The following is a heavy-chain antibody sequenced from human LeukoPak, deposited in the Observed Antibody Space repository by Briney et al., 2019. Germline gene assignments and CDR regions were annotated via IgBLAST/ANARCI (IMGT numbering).Heavy chain of an antibody. V-gene: IGHV4-34*01. J-gene: IGHJ4*02. CDR2: INDSGSS. D-gene: IGHD6-19*01. CDR3: ARGPHQQWPPMQY. Sequence: SDTLSLTCAVYGGSVSGYHWTWIRQPPGKGLEYIGEINDSGSSIYNPSLKNRVTISVDTSKKQISVNLTSVTAADTGVYYCARGPHQQWPPMQYWGQGSLVTVSS. CDR1: GGSVSGYH.